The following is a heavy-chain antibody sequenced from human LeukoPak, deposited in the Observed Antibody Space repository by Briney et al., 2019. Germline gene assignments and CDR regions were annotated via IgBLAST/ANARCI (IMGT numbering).Heavy chain of an antibody. Sequence: TGGALRLSWAASGXTVSSNYMSWVRQAPGKGLEWVSLIYSGGSTYYADSVKGRFTISRDNSKNMVFLQMDSLRAEDTAVYYCARDFPFRDWGQGTLVTVSS. V-gene: IGHV3-53*01. CDR2: IYSGGST. D-gene: IGHD2/OR15-2a*01. J-gene: IGHJ4*02. CDR3: ARDFPFRD. CDR1: GXTVSSNY.